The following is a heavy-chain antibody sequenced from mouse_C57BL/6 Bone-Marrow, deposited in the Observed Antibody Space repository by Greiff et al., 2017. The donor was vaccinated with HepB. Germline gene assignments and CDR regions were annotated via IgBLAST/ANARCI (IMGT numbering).Heavy chain of an antibody. CDR1: EYEFPSHD. CDR3: ARGSNYDYAMDY. V-gene: IGHV5-2*03. Sequence: EVKLVESGGGLVQPGESLKLSCESNEYEFPSHDMSWVRKTPEKRLELVAAINSDGGSTYYPDNVKGRFTISRDNAKNNLYLQMSHLKSEDTAMYYCARGSNYDYAMDYWGQGTSVTVSS. D-gene: IGHD2-5*01. CDR2: INSDGGST. J-gene: IGHJ4*01.